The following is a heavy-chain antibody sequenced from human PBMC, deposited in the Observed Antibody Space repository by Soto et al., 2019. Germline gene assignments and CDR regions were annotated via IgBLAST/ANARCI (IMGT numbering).Heavy chain of an antibody. CDR3: AKDPTWAPGDNAFDI. CDR1: VDSITTYY. Sequence: SETLSLTCTVSVDSITTYYWSWIRQPAGKGLEWIGRIDASGNTNYNPSLNSRVTMSIDTSKKQFSLKLTSVTAADTAIYYCAKDPTWAPGDNAFDIWGQGTMVTVSS. CDR2: IDASGNT. J-gene: IGHJ3*02. D-gene: IGHD2-21*02. V-gene: IGHV4-4*07.